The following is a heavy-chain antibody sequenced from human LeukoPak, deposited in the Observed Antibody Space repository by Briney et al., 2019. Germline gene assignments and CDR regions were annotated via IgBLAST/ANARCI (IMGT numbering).Heavy chain of an antibody. D-gene: IGHD6-13*01. J-gene: IGHJ6*03. CDR2: ISSSSSYI. Sequence: PGGSLRLSCAASGFTFSDYYMSWIRQAPGKGLEWVSYISSSSSYINYADSVKGRFTISRDNAKNSLYLQMNSLRAEDTAVYYCARVAAGTTFYYMDVWGKGTTVTISS. V-gene: IGHV3-11*06. CDR1: GFTFSDYY. CDR3: ARVAAGTTFYYMDV.